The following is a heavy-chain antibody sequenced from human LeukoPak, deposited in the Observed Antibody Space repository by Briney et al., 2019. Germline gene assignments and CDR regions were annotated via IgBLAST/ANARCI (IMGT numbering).Heavy chain of an antibody. V-gene: IGHV3-23*01. CDR1: GFSINNYW. Sequence: GGSLRLSCAVSGFSINNYWMTWYRQAPGKGLEWVSAISGSGGSTYYADSVKGRFTISRDNSKNTLYLQMNSLRAEDTAVYYCAKDQADYYDSSGYYSGYYGMDVWGQGTTVTVSS. J-gene: IGHJ6*02. CDR3: AKDQADYYDSSGYYSGYYGMDV. CDR2: ISGSGGST. D-gene: IGHD3-22*01.